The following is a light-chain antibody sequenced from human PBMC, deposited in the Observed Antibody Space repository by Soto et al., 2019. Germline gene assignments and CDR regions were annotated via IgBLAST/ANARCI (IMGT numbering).Light chain of an antibody. V-gene: IGLV2-14*01. CDR3: SSYTSSSTLVV. CDR1: SSDVGGYNY. J-gene: IGLJ2*01. Sequence: QSALTQPASVSGSPGQSITISCTGTSSDVGGYNYVSWYQQHPGKAPKLMIYDVSNRPSGVSNRFPGFKSGNTASLTISGLQAEDEADYYCSSYTSSSTLVVFGGGTEPTVL. CDR2: DVS.